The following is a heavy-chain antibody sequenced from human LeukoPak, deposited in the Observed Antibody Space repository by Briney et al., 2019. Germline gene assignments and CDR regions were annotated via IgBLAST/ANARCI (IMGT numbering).Heavy chain of an antibody. CDR2: ISYDGTNK. CDR1: GFTFSNYA. V-gene: IGHV3-30*04. Sequence: PGGSLRLSCAASGFTFSNYAIHWVRQAPGKGLEWVATISYDGTNKYYADSVKGRFTISRDNSKNTLYLQMNSLRAEDTAVYYCARDHNGSGNYYATSYNFDYWGQGTLVTVSS. CDR3: ARDHNGSGNYYATSYNFDY. D-gene: IGHD3-10*01. J-gene: IGHJ4*02.